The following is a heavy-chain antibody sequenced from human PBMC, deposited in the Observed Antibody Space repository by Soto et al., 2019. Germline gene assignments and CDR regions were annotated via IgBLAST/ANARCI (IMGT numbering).Heavy chain of an antibody. CDR2: ISGSGGST. D-gene: IGHD6-13*01. CDR1: GLSISSYA. J-gene: IGHJ6*02. Sequence: PGGPLRLSCAASGLSISSYAMSWVRKTTGKGLEWVSAISGSGGSTYYADSVKGRFTISRDNSKNTLYLQMNSLRAEDTAVYYCARTIAAAGTLVYYYYGMDVWGQGTTVTVSS. CDR3: ARTIAAAGTLVYYYYGMDV. V-gene: IGHV3-23*01.